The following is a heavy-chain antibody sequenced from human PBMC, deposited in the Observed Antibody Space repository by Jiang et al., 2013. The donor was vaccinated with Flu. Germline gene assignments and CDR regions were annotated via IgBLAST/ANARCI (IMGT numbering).Heavy chain of an antibody. V-gene: IGHV4-59*01. CDR3: ARGALGFLEWTPTEDGYYGMDV. J-gene: IGHJ6*02. D-gene: IGHD3-3*01. CDR2: IYYSGST. Sequence: GSGLVKPSETLSLTCTVSGGSISSYYWSWIRQPPGKGLEWIGYIYYSGSTNYNPSLKSRVTISVDTSKNQFSLKLSSVTAADTAVYYCARGALGFLEWTPTEDGYYGMDVWGQGTTVTVSS. CDR1: GGSISSYY.